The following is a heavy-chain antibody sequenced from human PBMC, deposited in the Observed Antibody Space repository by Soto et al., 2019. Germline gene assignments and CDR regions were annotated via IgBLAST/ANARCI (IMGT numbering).Heavy chain of an antibody. Sequence: GGSLRLSCATSGFTFSSYSMNWVRQAPGKGLGWVSSISSSSSYIYYADSEKGRFTNSRDNAKNSLYLQMNSLRAEDTAVYYFARAPYYYDSRGYWAYWGQGTLVTVSS. D-gene: IGHD3-22*01. CDR1: GFTFSSYS. V-gene: IGHV3-21*01. CDR2: ISSSSSYI. CDR3: ARAPYYYDSRGYWAY. J-gene: IGHJ4*02.